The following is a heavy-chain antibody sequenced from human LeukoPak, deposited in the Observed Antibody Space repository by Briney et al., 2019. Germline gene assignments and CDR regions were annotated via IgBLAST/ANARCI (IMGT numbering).Heavy chain of an antibody. D-gene: IGHD2-15*01. V-gene: IGHV4-59*12. CDR1: GGSISSYY. CDR3: ATLGYCSGGSCSSRGY. J-gene: IGHJ4*02. CDR2: IYYSGSA. Sequence: SETLSLTCTVSGGSISSYYWSWIRQPPGKGLEWIGYIYYSGSANYNPSLKSRVTISVDTSKNQFSLKLSSVTAADTAVYYCATLGYCSGGSCSSRGYWGQGTLVTVSS.